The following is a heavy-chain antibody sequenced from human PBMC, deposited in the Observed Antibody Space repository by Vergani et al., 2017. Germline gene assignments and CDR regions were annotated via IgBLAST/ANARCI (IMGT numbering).Heavy chain of an antibody. V-gene: IGHV4-59*08. D-gene: IGHD2-2*02. CDR1: GGSISSYY. CDR3: ARQKVVPAAIGGWFDP. CDR2: IYYSGST. Sequence: QVQLQESGPGLVKPSETLSLTCTVSGGSISSYYWSWIRQPPGKGLEWIGYIYYSGSTNYNPSHKSRVTISVDTSKNQFSLKLSSVTAADTAVYYCARQKVVPAAIGGWFDPWGQGTLVTVSS. J-gene: IGHJ5*02.